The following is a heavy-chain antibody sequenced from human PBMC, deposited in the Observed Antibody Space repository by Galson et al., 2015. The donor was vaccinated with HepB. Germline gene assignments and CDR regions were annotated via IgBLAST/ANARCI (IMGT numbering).Heavy chain of an antibody. D-gene: IGHD6-13*01. CDR1: GGTFSSYA. CDR2: IIPIFGTA. CDR3: AREKGAGSTSFDY. Sequence: SVKVSCKASGGTFSSYAISWVRRAPGQGLEWMGGIIPIFGTANYAQKFQGRVTITADESTSTAYMELSSLRSEDTAVYYCAREKGAGSTSFDYWGQGTLVTVSS. V-gene: IGHV1-69*13. J-gene: IGHJ4*02.